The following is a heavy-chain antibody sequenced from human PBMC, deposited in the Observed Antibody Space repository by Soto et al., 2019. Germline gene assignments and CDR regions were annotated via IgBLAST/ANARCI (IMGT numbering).Heavy chain of an antibody. Sequence: GGSLRLSCAASGFTFDDYAMHWVRQAPGKGLEWVSGISWNSGSIGYADSVKGRFTISRDNAKNSLYLQMNSLRAEDTALYYCAKNGSPASYYYMDVWGKGTTVTVSS. CDR1: GFTFDDYA. J-gene: IGHJ6*03. CDR3: AKNGSPASYYYMDV. V-gene: IGHV3-9*01. D-gene: IGHD1-1*01. CDR2: ISWNSGSI.